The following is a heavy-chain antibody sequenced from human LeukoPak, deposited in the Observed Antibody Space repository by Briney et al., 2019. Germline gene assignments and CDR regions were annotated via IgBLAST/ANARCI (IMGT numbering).Heavy chain of an antibody. V-gene: IGHV3-30*02. J-gene: IGHJ4*02. CDR2: IRNDK. Sequence: GGSLRLSCAASGFIFSSHGMHWVRQAPGKGLEWVAFIRNDKYYADSVKGRFTISRDNSKNTLYLQMNSLRAEDTAVYYCAKLLSNSGRFLYWGQGTLVTVSS. CDR3: AKLLSNSGRFLY. D-gene: IGHD4-23*01. CDR1: GFIFSSHG.